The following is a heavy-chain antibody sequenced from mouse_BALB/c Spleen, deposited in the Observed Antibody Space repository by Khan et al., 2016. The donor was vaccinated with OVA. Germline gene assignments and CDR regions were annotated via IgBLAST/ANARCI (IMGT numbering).Heavy chain of an antibody. V-gene: IGHV1-77*01. CDR1: GYTFTYYV. D-gene: IGHD2-13*01. J-gene: IGHJ2*01. Sequence: QVQLKQSGPELVKPGASVKMSCKASGYTFTYYVIPWVKQRPGQGLEWIGEIYPASDNAYYNERFKGKATMTADKSSNTTYLQLSSLTSEDSAVYFCARGDGDYGYFDYGGQGTTLTVS. CDR3: ARGDGDYGYFDY. CDR2: IYPASDNA.